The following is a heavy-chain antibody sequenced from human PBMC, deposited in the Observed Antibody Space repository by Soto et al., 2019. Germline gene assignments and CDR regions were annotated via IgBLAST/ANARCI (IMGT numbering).Heavy chain of an antibody. CDR3: ARAQYYYDSSGYYYVYYYGMDV. J-gene: IGHJ6*02. D-gene: IGHD3-22*01. CDR2: IWYDGSNK. CDR1: GFTFSSYG. Sequence: PGGSLRLSCAASGFTFSSYGMHWVRQAPGKGLEWVAVIWYDGSNKYYADSVKGRFTISRDNSKNTLYLQMNSLRAEDTAVYYCARAQYYYDSSGYYYVYYYGMDVWGQGTTVTDSS. V-gene: IGHV3-33*01.